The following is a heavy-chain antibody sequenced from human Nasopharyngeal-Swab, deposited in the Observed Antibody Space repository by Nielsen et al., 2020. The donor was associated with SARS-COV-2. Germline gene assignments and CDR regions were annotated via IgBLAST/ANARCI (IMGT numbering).Heavy chain of an antibody. CDR1: GFTFSSYA. V-gene: IGHV3-23*01. CDR3: ANVAGRSIVVVPAASSY. J-gene: IGHJ4*02. Sequence: GESLKISCAASGFTFSSYAMSWVRQAPGKGLEWVSAISGSGGSTYYADSVKGRFTISRDNSKNTLYLQMNSLRAEDTAVYYCANVAGRSIVVVPAASSYWGQGTLVTVSS. D-gene: IGHD2-2*01. CDR2: ISGSGGST.